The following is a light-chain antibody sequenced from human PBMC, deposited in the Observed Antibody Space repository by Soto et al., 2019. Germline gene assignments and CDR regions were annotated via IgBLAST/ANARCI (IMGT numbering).Light chain of an antibody. Sequence: DIQMTQSPSSVSASVGDRVTITCRASQDISSWLAWYQQKPGNAPKLLIYAASSLQGGVPSRFSGSGSGTDFTLTISSLQPEDFATYYCQLATSFPPSITFVQGTRLEIK. J-gene: IGKJ5*01. V-gene: IGKV1-12*01. CDR2: AAS. CDR1: QDISSW. CDR3: QLATSFPPSIT.